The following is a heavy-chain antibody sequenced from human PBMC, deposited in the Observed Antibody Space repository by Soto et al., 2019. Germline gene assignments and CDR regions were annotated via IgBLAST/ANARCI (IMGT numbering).Heavy chain of an antibody. D-gene: IGHD3-3*01. V-gene: IGHV3-23*01. CDR3: AKEIQLTYYDCWSGSGTGGNWFDP. J-gene: IGHJ5*02. CDR1: GFTFSSYA. Sequence: GSLRLSCAASGFTFSSYAMSWVRQAPGQGLEWVSAISGSGSNPYYADSVKGRFTISRDNSKNTLYLQMNSLRAEDTALYYCAKEIQLTYYDCWSGSGTGGNWFDPWGQGTLVTVSS. CDR2: ISGSGSNP.